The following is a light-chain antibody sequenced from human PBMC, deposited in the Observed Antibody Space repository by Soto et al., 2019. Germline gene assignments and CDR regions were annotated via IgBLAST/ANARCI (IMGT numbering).Light chain of an antibody. CDR2: NDN. CDR1: SSNIRSNT. J-gene: IGLJ2*01. CDR3: AAWDDSLNGHVV. V-gene: IGLV1-44*01. Sequence: QSVLTQPPSASGTPGQRVTISCSGSSSNIRSNTVNWYQQITGTAPKLLIYNDNQRPSGVPDRFSGSKSGTSGSLAISGLHSEDEGDYYCAAWDDSLNGHVVFGGGTKLTVL.